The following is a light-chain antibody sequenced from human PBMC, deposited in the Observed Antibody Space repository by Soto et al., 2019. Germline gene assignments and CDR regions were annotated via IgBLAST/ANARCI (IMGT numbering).Light chain of an antibody. Sequence: DIQITQYPYSLSASVGDRVTITCRASQSIGSYLQWYQQKPGKAPNLLIHGGSILQSGVPPRFSSGGGGTDFTLTISCLQPEDFARYCSPETYTIPLRFAGGTKV. CDR1: QSIGSY. CDR2: GGS. J-gene: IGKJ4*01. CDR3: PETYTIPLR. V-gene: IGKV1-39*01.